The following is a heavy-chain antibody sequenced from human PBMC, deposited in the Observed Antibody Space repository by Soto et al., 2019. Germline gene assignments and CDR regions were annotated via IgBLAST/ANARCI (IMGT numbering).Heavy chain of an antibody. CDR3: AAXXGLPRYY. CDR2: IYHSGST. CDR1: GGSXXXXXXX. Sequence: QLQLQESGSGLVKPSQTLSLTCAVSGGSXXXXXXXXXXIXXXPGKGLEWIGYIYHSGSTYYNPSLKXXVTXXXXXXKXXXSXXXXXXXXXXTAVYYCAAXXGLPRYYWGQGTLVTVSS. J-gene: IGHJ4*02. V-gene: IGHV4-30-2*01. D-gene: IGHD5-12*01.